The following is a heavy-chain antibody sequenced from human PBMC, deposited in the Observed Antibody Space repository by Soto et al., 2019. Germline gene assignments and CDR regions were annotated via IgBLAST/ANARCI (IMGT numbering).Heavy chain of an antibody. V-gene: IGHV4-4*07. CDR3: ARGMTPPGAPAWYYFDS. J-gene: IGHJ4*02. CDR2: IDNSGST. Sequence: LRCTVCGGSISNYFCNWILHPAGKGLEWIGRIDNSGSTNYNPSLKSRITMSADTSRNQFSLKLNSVTAADTALYYCARGMTPPGAPAWYYFDSWGQGTLVTVSS. CDR1: GGSISNYF. D-gene: IGHD2-8*02.